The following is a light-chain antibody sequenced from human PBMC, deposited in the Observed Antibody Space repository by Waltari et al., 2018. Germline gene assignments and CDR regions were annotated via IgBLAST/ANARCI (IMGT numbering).Light chain of an antibody. CDR2: DVT. CDR1: SGDVGPYNF. Sequence: QSALTQPASVSGSPGQSITISCTGTSGDVGPYNFVSWYQQHPGKAPKLMIYDVTNRPSGISNRFSGSKSGNTASLTISGLQAEDEADYYCSSYTSSSTRVFGGGTKLTVL. J-gene: IGLJ3*02. CDR3: SSYTSSSTRV. V-gene: IGLV2-14*03.